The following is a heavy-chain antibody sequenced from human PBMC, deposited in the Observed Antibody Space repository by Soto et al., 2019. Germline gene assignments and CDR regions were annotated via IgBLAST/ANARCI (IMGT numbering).Heavy chain of an antibody. J-gene: IGHJ6*02. Sequence: GGSLRLSCTASGFNFSRFWTHWVRQVPGRGLVWVSHINSDGSRTSYADSVKGRFTIFRDNAKNTLYLQMNSLRAEDTAVYYCARDLSSCSSARCYSFYYGMDLWGQGTTVTVSS. CDR3: ARDLSSCSSARCYSFYYGMDL. CDR2: INSDGSRT. CDR1: GFNFSRFW. D-gene: IGHD2-2*01. V-gene: IGHV3-74*01.